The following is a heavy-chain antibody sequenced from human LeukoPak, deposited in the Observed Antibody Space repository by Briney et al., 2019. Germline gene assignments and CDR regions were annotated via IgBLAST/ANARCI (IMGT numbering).Heavy chain of an antibody. CDR3: AKGLRGFDS. Sequence: GGSLRLSCAASGFTFSSYALGWVRQAPWKGLEWVSAISGSGNNTYYADSVKGRFTISRDNSKNTLYLQMNSLRAEDTAAYYCAKGLRGFDSWGQGTQVTVSS. CDR1: GFTFSSYA. J-gene: IGHJ4*02. V-gene: IGHV3-23*01. CDR2: ISGSGNNT. D-gene: IGHD3-16*01.